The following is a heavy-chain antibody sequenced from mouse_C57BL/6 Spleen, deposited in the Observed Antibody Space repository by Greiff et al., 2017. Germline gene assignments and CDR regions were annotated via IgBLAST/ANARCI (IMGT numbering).Heavy chain of an antibody. CDR2: IWSGGST. J-gene: IGHJ3*01. CDR1: GFSLTSYG. D-gene: IGHD1-1*01. Sequence: VKLVESGPGLVQPSQSLSITCTVSGFSLTSYGVHWVRQSPGKGLEWLGVIWSGGSTDYNAAFISRLSISKDNSKSQVFFKMNSLQADDTAIYYCARTAGSSGGFAYWGQGTLVTVSA. CDR3: ARTAGSSGGFAY. V-gene: IGHV2-2*01.